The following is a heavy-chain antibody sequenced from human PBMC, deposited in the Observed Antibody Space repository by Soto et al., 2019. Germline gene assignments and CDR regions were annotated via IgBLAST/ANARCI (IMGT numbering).Heavy chain of an antibody. CDR1: GFTFQNYH. D-gene: IGHD3-16*01. CDR3: AKDLWGSWTVDY. J-gene: IGHJ4*02. V-gene: IGHV1-46*02. CDR2: IHPSGGTT. Sequence: QVQLVQSGAEVKEPGASVKVSCKASGFTFQNYHMHWVRQAPGQGLEWMGIIHPSGGTTTYAQNXXGXXAMTRDTSTSTAYMELSSLTSEDTAVYYCAKDLWGSWTVDYWGQGTLITVSS.